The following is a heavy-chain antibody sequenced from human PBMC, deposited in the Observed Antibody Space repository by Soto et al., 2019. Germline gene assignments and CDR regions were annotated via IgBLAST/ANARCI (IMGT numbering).Heavy chain of an antibody. V-gene: IGHV4-34*01. CDR1: GGSFSDYY. Sequence: SETLSLTCAVYGGSFSDYYGNWIRQPPGKGLEWIGEINHSGSTNYNPSLKSRVTLSVDTSKSQFSLKLSSVTAADTAVYYCARMRSNFWGQGTLVTVSS. J-gene: IGHJ4*02. CDR2: INHSGST. CDR3: ARMRSNF.